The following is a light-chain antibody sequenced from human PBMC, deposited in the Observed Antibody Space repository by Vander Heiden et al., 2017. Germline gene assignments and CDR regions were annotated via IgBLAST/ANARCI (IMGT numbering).Light chain of an antibody. J-gene: IGLJ1*01. Sequence: QSALTQPAPVSRSPRQSITISCTGTSGDVGSYNHVSWYQQHPGKAPKLMIYEVSKRPSGVSNRFSGSKSGNTASLTISGLQAEDEADYYCYSYAGSSTYVFGTGTKVTVL. CDR2: EVS. CDR3: YSYAGSSTYV. CDR1: SGDVGSYNH. V-gene: IGLV2-23*02.